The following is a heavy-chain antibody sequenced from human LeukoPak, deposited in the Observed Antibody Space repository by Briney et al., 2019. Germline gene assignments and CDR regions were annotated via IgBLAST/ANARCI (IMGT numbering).Heavy chain of an antibody. CDR2: INSDMSGT. CDR1: GFTFSNYW. V-gene: IGHV3-74*01. Sequence: GGSLRLSCAASGFTFSNYWMHWVRQAPGKGLVWVSRINSDMSGTNYADSVKGRFTISRDNAKNTLYLQMNRLRAEDTAVYYCARDIAVAGNYFDYWGQGTLVTVSS. D-gene: IGHD6-19*01. J-gene: IGHJ4*02. CDR3: ARDIAVAGNYFDY.